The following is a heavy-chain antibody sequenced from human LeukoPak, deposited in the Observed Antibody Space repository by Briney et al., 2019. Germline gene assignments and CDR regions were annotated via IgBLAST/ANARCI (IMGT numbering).Heavy chain of an antibody. CDR3: ARERRYYYDSSGYYWVFDY. Sequence: PSETLSLTCTVSGGSFSSGSYYWSWIRQPPGKGLEWIGEINHSGSTNYNPSLKSRVTISVDTSKNQFSLKLSSVTAADTAVYYCARERRYYYDSSGYYWVFDYWGQGTLVTVSS. V-gene: IGHV4-61*01. CDR1: GGSFSSGSYY. D-gene: IGHD3-22*01. J-gene: IGHJ4*02. CDR2: INHSGST.